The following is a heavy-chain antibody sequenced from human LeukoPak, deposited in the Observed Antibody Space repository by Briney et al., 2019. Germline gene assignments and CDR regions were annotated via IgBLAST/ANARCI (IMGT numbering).Heavy chain of an antibody. D-gene: IGHD2-2*01. V-gene: IGHV4-39*07. CDR1: GGSISSSSYY. CDR2: IYYSGST. CDR3: ARVTICSSTSCIDY. J-gene: IGHJ4*02. Sequence: SETLSLTCTVSGGSISSSSYYWGWIRQPPGKGLEWIGSIYYSGSTNYNPSLKSRVTISVDTSKNQFSLKLSSVTAADTAVYYCARVTICSSTSCIDYWGQGTLVTVSS.